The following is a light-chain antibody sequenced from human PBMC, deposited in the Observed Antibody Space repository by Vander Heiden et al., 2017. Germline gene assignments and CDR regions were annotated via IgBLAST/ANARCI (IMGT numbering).Light chain of an antibody. V-gene: IGKV1-39*01. CDR3: QQSYSTPT. CDR1: QSIRRY. CDR2: VAS. J-gene: IGKJ4*01. Sequence: DIQMTQSPSSLSASVGDRVTITCRASQSIRRYLNWYQQKPGKAPKFLIYVASSLQSGVPSRFSGSGSGTDFTLTITSLQPEDFATYYCQQSYSTPTFGGGTKVEIK.